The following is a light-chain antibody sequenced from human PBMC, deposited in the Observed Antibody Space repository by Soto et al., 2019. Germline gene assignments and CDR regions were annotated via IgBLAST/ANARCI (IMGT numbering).Light chain of an antibody. CDR3: LQRSNWPSIT. Sequence: EIGLTPSSATLSLSPGEKATLSCRASQSISSDLAWYQQKPGQAPRLLIYDASNRATGIPDRFSGCGSGTDFTLTIRSLDPEDFAIYYCLQRSNWPSITFGQGTRLEIK. V-gene: IGKV3-11*01. J-gene: IGKJ5*01. CDR1: QSISSD. CDR2: DAS.